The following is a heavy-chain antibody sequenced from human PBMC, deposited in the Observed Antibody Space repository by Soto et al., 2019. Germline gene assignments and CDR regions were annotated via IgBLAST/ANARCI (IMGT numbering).Heavy chain of an antibody. V-gene: IGHV3-30*18. J-gene: IGHJ6*03. CDR2: ISYDGSNK. D-gene: IGHD3-3*01. CDR3: RKDFNRFPFLGGFTKNYYSYSLAV. CDR1: GFTFSSYG. Sequence: GGSLRLSCAASGFTFSSYGMHWVRQAPGKGLEWVAVISYDGSNKYYADSVKGRFTISRDNSKNTLYLQMNSLRAEDTAVYYWRKDFNRFPFLGGFTKNYYSYSLAVWGKGTTVT.